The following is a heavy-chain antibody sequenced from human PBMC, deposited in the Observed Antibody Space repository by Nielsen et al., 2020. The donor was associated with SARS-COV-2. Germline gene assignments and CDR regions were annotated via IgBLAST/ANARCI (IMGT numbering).Heavy chain of an antibody. D-gene: IGHD2-8*01. Sequence: SETLSLTCAVSGGSFSGYYWSWIRQPPGKGLEWIGYIYYSGSTNYNPSLKSRVTISVDTSKNQFSLKLSSVTAADTAVYYCASSMENWDYWGQGTLVTVSS. J-gene: IGHJ4*02. CDR3: ASSMENWDY. CDR2: IYYSGST. CDR1: GGSFSGYY. V-gene: IGHV4-59*12.